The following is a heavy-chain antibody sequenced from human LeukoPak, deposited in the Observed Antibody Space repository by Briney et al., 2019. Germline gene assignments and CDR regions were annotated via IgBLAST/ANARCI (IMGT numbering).Heavy chain of an antibody. V-gene: IGHV4-39*07. J-gene: IGHJ3*02. Sequence: PEALSLTRIVPRGSPCSSSYYRGWIRQPPGRWLEWLGSIFYSGSTSYNPSLKSRVTISEDTSKNQFSLKLSSVTAADTAVYYCATVGLYGSGSYYPDAFDIWGQGTMVTVSS. CDR3: ATVGLYGSGSYYPDAFDI. D-gene: IGHD3-10*01. CDR1: RGSPCSSSYY. CDR2: IFYSGST.